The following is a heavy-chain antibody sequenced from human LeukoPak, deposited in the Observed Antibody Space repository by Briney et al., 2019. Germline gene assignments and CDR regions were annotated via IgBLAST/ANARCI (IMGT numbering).Heavy chain of an antibody. V-gene: IGHV1-46*01. D-gene: IGHD1-1*01. J-gene: IGHJ4*02. CDR3: ARGGTILYDY. CDR2: IDPRDGSA. CDR1: GYIFTHYY. Sequence: ASVKVSCKASGYIFTHYYIHWVRQAPGQGLEWVGIIDPRDGSANSAQQIQGRITVTRDTSTGTVYMDLSSLRSEDTAIYYCARGGTILYDYWGQGTQVTVSS.